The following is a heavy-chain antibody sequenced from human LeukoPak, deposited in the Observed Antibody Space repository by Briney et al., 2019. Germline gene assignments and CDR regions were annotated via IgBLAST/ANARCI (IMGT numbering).Heavy chain of an antibody. CDR3: ARISIGVYGDYYYGMDV. CDR1: GGTFSSYA. D-gene: IGHD4-17*01. J-gene: IGHJ6*04. Sequence: PVKVSCKASGGTFSSYAISWVRQAPGQGLEWMGGIIPIFGTANYAQKFQGRVMITADKSTSTAYMELSSLRSEDTAVYYCARISIGVYGDYYYGMDVWGKGTTVTVSS. V-gene: IGHV1-69*06. CDR2: IIPIFGTA.